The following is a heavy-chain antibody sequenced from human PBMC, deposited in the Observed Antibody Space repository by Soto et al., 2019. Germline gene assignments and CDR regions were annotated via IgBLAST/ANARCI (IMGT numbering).Heavy chain of an antibody. Sequence: QVQLQQWGAGLLKPSETLSLTCAVYGGSFSAYYWSWIRQPPGKGLEWIGEINHSGSTNYNPSLKRRVTISVDRSKNQFSLKLSSVTAADTAAYYGARGVGYAGVDYWGQGTLVTVSS. V-gene: IGHV4-34*01. CDR3: ARGVGYAGVDY. J-gene: IGHJ4*02. CDR1: GGSFSAYY. CDR2: INHSGST. D-gene: IGHD5-12*01.